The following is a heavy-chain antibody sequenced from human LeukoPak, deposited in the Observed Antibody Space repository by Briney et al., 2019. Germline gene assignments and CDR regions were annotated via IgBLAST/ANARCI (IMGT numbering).Heavy chain of an antibody. CDR1: GFTFSNYA. CDR3: AKDWSGYCSGGSCYIDY. Sequence: GGSLRPSCAASGFTFSNYAMSWVRQAPGKGLEWVSAISGSGGRTYYADSVKGRFTISRDNSKNTLHLQMNSLRAEDTAVYYCAKDWSGYCSGGSCYIDYWGQGTLVTVSS. D-gene: IGHD2-15*01. V-gene: IGHV3-23*01. CDR2: ISGSGGRT. J-gene: IGHJ4*02.